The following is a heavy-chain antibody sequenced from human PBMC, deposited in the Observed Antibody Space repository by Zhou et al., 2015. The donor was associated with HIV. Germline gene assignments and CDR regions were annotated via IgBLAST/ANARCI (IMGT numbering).Heavy chain of an antibody. D-gene: IGHD3-3*01. J-gene: IGHJ6*03. CDR1: GYTFTSYG. CDR3: ARAGVLRFLEWLSSYYMDV. Sequence: QVQLVQSGAEVKKPGASVKVSCKASGYTFTSYGISWVRQAPGQGLEWMGWISAYNGNTNYAQKLQGRVTMTTDTSTSTAYMELRSLRSDDTAVYYCARAGVLRFLEWLSSYYMDVWGKGTTVTVSS. CDR2: ISAYNGNT. V-gene: IGHV1-18*01.